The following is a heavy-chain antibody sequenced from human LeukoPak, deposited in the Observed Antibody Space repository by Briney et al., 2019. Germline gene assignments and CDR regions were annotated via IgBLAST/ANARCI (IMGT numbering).Heavy chain of an antibody. Sequence: ASVKVSCKASGYTFTAFGVTWVRQAPGQGLEWMGWISAYNAYTHYAQKLQGRVTMTTDTSTSTAYMELSSLRSEDTAVYYCARTPDFSYYYMDVWGKGTTVTVSS. CDR1: GYTFTAFG. CDR2: ISAYNAYT. J-gene: IGHJ6*03. V-gene: IGHV1-18*01. CDR3: ARTPDFSYYYMDV. D-gene: IGHD3-3*01.